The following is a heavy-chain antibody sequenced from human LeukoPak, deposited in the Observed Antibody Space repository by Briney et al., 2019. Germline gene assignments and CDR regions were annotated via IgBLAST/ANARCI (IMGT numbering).Heavy chain of an antibody. J-gene: IGHJ4*02. CDR3: AKTPYVWGSSDIYYYFDY. V-gene: IGHV3-23*01. CDR2: INGSGGST. CDR1: GFTVSSNY. Sequence: GGSLRLSCAASGFTVSSNYMSWVRQAPGKGLEWVSDINGSGGSTYYADSVKGRFTVSRDNSKNTLYLQMNSLRAEDTAVYYCAKTPYVWGSSDIYYYFDYWGQGTLVTVSS. D-gene: IGHD3-16*01.